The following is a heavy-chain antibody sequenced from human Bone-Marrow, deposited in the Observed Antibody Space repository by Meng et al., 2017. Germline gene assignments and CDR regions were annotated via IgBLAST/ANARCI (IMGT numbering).Heavy chain of an antibody. J-gene: IGHJ4*02. V-gene: IGHV4-39*07. D-gene: IGHD2-15*01. CDR1: GVSITTNNYY. CDR3: ARRNGGSSNFDY. Sequence: QLQLQESGPGLVKPSETLSLICTVSGVSITTNNYYWGWIRQPPGKGLEWIGNIYYRGTTYYNPSLKSRVTISLDTSKNQFSLILGSVTAADTAVYYRARRNGGSSNFDYWGQGSLVTVSS. CDR2: IYYRGTT.